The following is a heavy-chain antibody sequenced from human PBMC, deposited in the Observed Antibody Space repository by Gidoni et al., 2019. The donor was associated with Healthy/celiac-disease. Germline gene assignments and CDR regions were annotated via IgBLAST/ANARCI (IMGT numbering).Heavy chain of an antibody. CDR2: IIPIFGTA. CDR3: ARDNHPDGAYYYYYGMDV. J-gene: IGHJ6*02. CDR1: GRTFSSYA. Sequence: QVQLVQSGAEVKKPGSSVKVSCKASGRTFSSYAISWVRQAPGQGLEWMGGIIPIFGTANYAQKFQGRVTITADKSTSTAYMERSSLRSEDTAVYYCARDNHPDGAYYYYYGMDVWGQGTTVTVSS. V-gene: IGHV1-69*06. D-gene: IGHD3-10*01.